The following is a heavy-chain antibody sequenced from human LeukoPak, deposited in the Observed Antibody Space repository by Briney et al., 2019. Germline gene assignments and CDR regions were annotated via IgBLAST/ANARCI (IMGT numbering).Heavy chain of an antibody. CDR3: AKDIFERGRSHVGFDY. CDR1: GFTFDDYA. D-gene: IGHD6-19*01. V-gene: IGHV3-9*01. Sequence: GGSLRLSCAASGFTFDDYAMHWVRQAPGKGLEWVSGISWNSGSIGYADSVKGRFTISRDNAKNSLYLQMNSLRAEDTALYYCAKDIFERGRSHVGFDYWGQGTLVTVSS. J-gene: IGHJ4*02. CDR2: ISWNSGSI.